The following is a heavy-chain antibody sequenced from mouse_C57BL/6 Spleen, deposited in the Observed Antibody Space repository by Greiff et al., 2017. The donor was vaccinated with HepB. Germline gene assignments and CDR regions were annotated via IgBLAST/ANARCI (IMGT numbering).Heavy chain of an antibody. D-gene: IGHD2-2*01. Sequence: EVQLQQSGPELVKPGASVKISCKASGYTFTDYYMNWVKQSHGKSLEWIGDINPNNGGTSYNQKFKGKATLTVDKSSSTAYMELRSLTSEDSAVYCCARTEVTTWGELGYWGQGTTLTVSS. CDR2: INPNNGGT. CDR3: ARTEVTTWGELGY. V-gene: IGHV1-26*01. CDR1: GYTFTDYY. J-gene: IGHJ2*01.